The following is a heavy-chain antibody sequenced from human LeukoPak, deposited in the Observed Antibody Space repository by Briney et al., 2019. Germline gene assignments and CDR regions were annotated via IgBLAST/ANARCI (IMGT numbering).Heavy chain of an antibody. J-gene: IGHJ6*02. Sequence: TSETLSLTCTVSGGSISSYYWSWIRQPPGKGLEWIGYIYYSGSTNYNPSLKSRVTISVDTSKNQFSLKLSSVTAADTAVYYCARGGGPYYGMDVWGQGTTVTVSS. CDR2: IYYSGST. V-gene: IGHV4-59*01. D-gene: IGHD3-10*01. CDR1: GGSISSYY. CDR3: ARGGGPYYGMDV.